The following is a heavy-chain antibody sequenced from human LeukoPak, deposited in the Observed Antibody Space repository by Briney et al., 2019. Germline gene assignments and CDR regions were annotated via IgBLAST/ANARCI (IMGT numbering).Heavy chain of an antibody. CDR1: GYTFTSYA. V-gene: IGHV1-3*01. CDR3: ARAQVLLWSYDY. Sequence: ASVKVSCKASGYTFTSYAMHWVRQAPGQRLEWMGWINAGNGNTKYSQKFQGRVTITRDTSASTAYMELSSLRSEDTAVYYCARAQVLLWSYDYWGQGTLVTVSS. D-gene: IGHD3-10*01. J-gene: IGHJ4*02. CDR2: INAGNGNT.